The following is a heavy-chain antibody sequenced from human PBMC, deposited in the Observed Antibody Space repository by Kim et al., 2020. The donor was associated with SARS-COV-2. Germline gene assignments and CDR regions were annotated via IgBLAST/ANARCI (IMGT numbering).Heavy chain of an antibody. D-gene: IGHD6-19*01. CDR3: ARHDKWLAIDY. V-gene: IGHV5-51*01. J-gene: IGHJ4*02. Sequence: KYTPSLHGQVTISPDKSISTAYLQWSSLKASDTAMYYCARHDKWLAIDYWCQGTLVTVSS.